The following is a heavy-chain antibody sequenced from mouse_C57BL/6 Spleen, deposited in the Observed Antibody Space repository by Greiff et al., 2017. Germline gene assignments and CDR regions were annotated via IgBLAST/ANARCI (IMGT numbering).Heavy chain of an antibody. J-gene: IGHJ4*01. V-gene: IGHV1-50*01. CDR1: GYTFTSYW. CDR2: IDPSDSYT. Sequence: QVQLKQPGAELVKPGASVKLSCKASGYTFTSYWMQWVKQRPGQGLEWIGEIDPSDSYTNYNQKFKGKATLTVDTSSSNAYMQLSSLTSEDSAVYYCARTHYYGSSWYAMDYWGQGTSVTVSS. CDR3: ARTHYYGSSWYAMDY. D-gene: IGHD1-1*01.